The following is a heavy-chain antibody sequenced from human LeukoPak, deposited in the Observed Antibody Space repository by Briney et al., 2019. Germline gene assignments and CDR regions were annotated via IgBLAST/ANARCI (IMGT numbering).Heavy chain of an antibody. CDR2: ISGSGDGT. V-gene: IGHV3-23*01. Sequence: GGSLRLSCAASGFMFNTNDMSWVRQAPGKGLEWVSAISGSGDGTTYDDSVKGRFTISRDNSKNTLYLQMNSLRAEDTAVYYCAKAVGQWSFDLWGRGALVTVSS. CDR1: GFMFNTND. CDR3: AKAVGQWSFDL. J-gene: IGHJ2*01.